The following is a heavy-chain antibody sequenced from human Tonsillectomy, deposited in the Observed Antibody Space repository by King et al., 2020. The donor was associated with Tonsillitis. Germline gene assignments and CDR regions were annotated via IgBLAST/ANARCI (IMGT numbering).Heavy chain of an antibody. J-gene: IGHJ6*03. D-gene: IGHD3-9*01. V-gene: IGHV4-4*02. CDR1: GGSISSSNW. CDR3: AREAALRYFDWAYYYYYYMDV. Sequence: QLQESGPGLVKPSGTLSLTCAVSGGSISSSNWWRWVRQPPGKGLEWIGEIYHSGSTNYNPSLKSRVTISVDKSKNQFSLKLSSVTAADTAVYYCAREAALRYFDWAYYYYYYMDVLGKGTTVTVSS. CDR2: IYHSGST.